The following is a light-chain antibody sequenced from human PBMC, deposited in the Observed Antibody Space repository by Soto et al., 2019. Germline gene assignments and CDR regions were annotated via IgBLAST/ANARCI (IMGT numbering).Light chain of an antibody. CDR3: QQYNSWPPPWFT. CDR2: GAS. Sequence: EIVLTQSPATLSVSPGERATLSCRASQSVSTNLAWYQQKPGQAPRLLIYGASTRATGIPARFSGSGSGTEFTLTITSLQSEDFAVYFCQQYNSWPPPWFTFGQGTKLEIK. CDR1: QSVSTN. V-gene: IGKV3-15*01. J-gene: IGKJ2*01.